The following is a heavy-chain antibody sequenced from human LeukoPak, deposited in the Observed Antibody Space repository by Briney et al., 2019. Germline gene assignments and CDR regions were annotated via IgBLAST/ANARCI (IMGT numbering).Heavy chain of an antibody. J-gene: IGHJ5*02. D-gene: IGHD5-12*01. Sequence: PGGSLRLSCAASGFIFSQYSMSWVRQAPGKGLEWVSHIRSSSETFYADSVKGRFTISRDNARNSLYLQINNLRGEDTATYYCARDAGNSGYGCDLWGQGTLVTVSS. CDR3: ARDAGNSGYGCDL. CDR2: IRSSSET. CDR1: GFIFSQYS. V-gene: IGHV3-48*01.